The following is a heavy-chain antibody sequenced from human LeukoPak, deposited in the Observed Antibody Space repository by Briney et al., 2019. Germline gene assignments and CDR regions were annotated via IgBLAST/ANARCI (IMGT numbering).Heavy chain of an antibody. Sequence: SETLSLTCNVSGGSISSDYWSWFRQPPGKGLEWIGYVYYSGSTSYNPSLQSRVTISIDTSKNQFSLKLNSVTAADTAVYYCARDPGPYCSSDCYFDYWGQGTLVTVSS. D-gene: IGHD2-2*01. CDR1: GGSISSDY. CDR3: ARDPGPYCSSDCYFDY. CDR2: VYYSGST. J-gene: IGHJ4*02. V-gene: IGHV4-59*01.